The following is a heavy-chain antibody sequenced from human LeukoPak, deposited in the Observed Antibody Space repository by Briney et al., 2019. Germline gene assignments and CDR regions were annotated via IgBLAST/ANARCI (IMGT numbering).Heavy chain of an antibody. J-gene: IGHJ3*02. CDR2: ISAYNGNT. CDR1: AHRFRGYY. Sequence: ASVKVSCDTSAHRFRGYYLHWVRQVPGQGFEWMGWISAYNGNTNYAQKLQGRVTMTTDTSTSTAYMELRSLRSDDTAVYYCAREIGGGSGSYSDAFDIWGQGTMVTVSS. V-gene: IGHV1-18*04. D-gene: IGHD3-10*01. CDR3: AREIGGGSGSYSDAFDI.